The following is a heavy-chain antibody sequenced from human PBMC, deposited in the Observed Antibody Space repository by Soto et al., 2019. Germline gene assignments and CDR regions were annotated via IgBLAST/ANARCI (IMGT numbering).Heavy chain of an antibody. Sequence: GASVKVSCKASGYTFTSYAMHWVRQAPGQRLEWMGWINAGNGNTEYSQKFQGRVTITRDTSASTAYMELSSLRSEDTAAYYCARSGSSPDFDYWGQGTLVTVSS. CDR3: ARSGSSPDFDY. D-gene: IGHD6-6*01. CDR1: GYTFTSYA. J-gene: IGHJ4*02. CDR2: INAGNGNT. V-gene: IGHV1-3*01.